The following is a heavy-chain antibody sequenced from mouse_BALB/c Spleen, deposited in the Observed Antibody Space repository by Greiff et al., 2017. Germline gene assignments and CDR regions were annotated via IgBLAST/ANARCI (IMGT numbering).Heavy chain of an antibody. J-gene: IGHJ4*01. CDR2: IDPETGGT. CDR3: TRFTTGAMDY. D-gene: IGHD1-1*01. CDR1: GYTFTDYE. Sequence: VQLQQSGAELVRPGASVTLSCKASGYTFTDYEMHRVKQTPVHGLEWIGAIDPETGGTAYNQKFKGKATLTADKSSSTAYMELRSLTSEDSADYYSTRFTTGAMDYWGQGTSVTVSS. V-gene: IGHV1-15*01.